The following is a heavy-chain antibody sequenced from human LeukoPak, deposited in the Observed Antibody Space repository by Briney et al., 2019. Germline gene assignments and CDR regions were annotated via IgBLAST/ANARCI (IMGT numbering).Heavy chain of an antibody. CDR2: IYYSGST. D-gene: IGHD3-22*01. Sequence: SETLSLTCTVSSGSISSSSYYWGWIRQPPGKGLEWIGNIYYSGSTYYNPSLKSRVTIPVDTSQSQFSLRLSSVTAADTAVYYCARYDSGGFYRNFDYWGQGTLVTVSS. CDR3: ARYDSGGFYRNFDY. J-gene: IGHJ4*02. V-gene: IGHV4-39*01. CDR1: SGSISSSSYY.